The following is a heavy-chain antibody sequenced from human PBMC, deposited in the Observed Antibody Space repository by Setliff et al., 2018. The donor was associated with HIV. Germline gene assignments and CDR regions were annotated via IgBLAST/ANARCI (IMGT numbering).Heavy chain of an antibody. CDR2: IYWDDDK. V-gene: IGHV2-5*02. CDR3: AHQELGYCSGGSCPPPHAFDI. J-gene: IGHJ3*02. D-gene: IGHD2-15*01. Sequence: SGPTLVNPTQTLTLTCTFSGLSLSTSGVAVAWIRQPPGKALEWLALIYWDDDKHYSPSLKSRLTITKDTSKNQVVLTMTTMDPVDTATYYCAHQELGYCSGGSCPPPHAFDIWGQGTMVTVSS. CDR1: GLSLSTSGVA.